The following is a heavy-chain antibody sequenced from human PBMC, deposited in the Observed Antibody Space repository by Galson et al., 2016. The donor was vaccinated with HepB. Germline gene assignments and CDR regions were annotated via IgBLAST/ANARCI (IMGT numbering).Heavy chain of an antibody. CDR1: GFSFSNSG. CDR2: ISYDGRDK. V-gene: IGHV3-33*08. Sequence: SLRLSCAASGFSFSNSGMRWVRQAPGRGLEWVAVISYDGRDKNYGESVRGRFTISRDNSKNTLSLQMNRLRAEDTALYYCARELRSGRFFNHYGMDVWGQGTTVIVSS. J-gene: IGHJ6*02. D-gene: IGHD5-12*01. CDR3: ARELRSGRFFNHYGMDV.